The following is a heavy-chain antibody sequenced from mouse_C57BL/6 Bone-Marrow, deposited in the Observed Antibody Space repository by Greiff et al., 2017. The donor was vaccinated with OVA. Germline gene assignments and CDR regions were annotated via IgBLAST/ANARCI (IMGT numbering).Heavy chain of an antibody. CDR2: ISSGSSTI. D-gene: IGHD2-4*01. J-gene: IGHJ2*01. CDR3: ARSDYDYFDY. V-gene: IGHV5-17*01. Sequence: DVMLVESGGGLVKPGGSLKLSCAASGFTFSDYGMHWVRQAPEKGLEWVAYISSGSSTIYYADTVKGRVTISRDNAKNTLFLQMTSLRSEDTAMYYCARSDYDYFDYWGQGTTLTVSS. CDR1: GFTFSDYG.